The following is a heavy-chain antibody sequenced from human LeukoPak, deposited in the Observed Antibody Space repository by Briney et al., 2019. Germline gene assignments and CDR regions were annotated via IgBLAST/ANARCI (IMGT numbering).Heavy chain of an antibody. CDR2: IIPIFGTA. D-gene: IGHD2-2*01. CDR1: GGTFSSYA. J-gene: IGHJ6*04. Sequence: ASVKVSCKASGGTFSSYAISWVRQAPGQGLEWMGGIIPIFGTANYAQKFQGRVTITADEPTSNAYMELSTPSSQDTAVYYCARALREDILTVPAAPTYYYGMDVWGKGTTVTVSS. V-gene: IGHV1-69*01. CDR3: ARALREDILTVPAAPTYYYGMDV.